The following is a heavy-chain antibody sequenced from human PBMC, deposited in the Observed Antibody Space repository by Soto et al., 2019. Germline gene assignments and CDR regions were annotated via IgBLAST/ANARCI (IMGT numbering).Heavy chain of an antibody. CDR3: ARRSLVGSGSYPNWFDP. Sequence: QVQLVQSGAEVKKPGASVKVSCKASGSTFTSYAMHWVRQAPGQRLEWMGWINAGNGNTKYSQKFQGRVTITRDTSASTAYMELSSLRSEDTAVYYCARRSLVGSGSYPNWFDPWGQGTLVTVSS. V-gene: IGHV1-3*01. D-gene: IGHD3-10*01. J-gene: IGHJ5*02. CDR2: INAGNGNT. CDR1: GSTFTSYA.